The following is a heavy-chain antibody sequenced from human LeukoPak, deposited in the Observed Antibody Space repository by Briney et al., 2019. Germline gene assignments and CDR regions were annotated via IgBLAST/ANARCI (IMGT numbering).Heavy chain of an antibody. D-gene: IGHD2-8*01. Sequence: SETLSLTCAVYGGSFSGYYWSWIRQPPGKGLEWSGEINHSGSTNYNPSLKSRVTISVDTSKNQFSLKLSSVTAADTAVYYCARGGGANIVLMVYAPYYFDYWGQGTLVTVSS. J-gene: IGHJ4*02. CDR1: GGSFSGYY. V-gene: IGHV4-34*01. CDR3: ARGGGANIVLMVYAPYYFDY. CDR2: INHSGST.